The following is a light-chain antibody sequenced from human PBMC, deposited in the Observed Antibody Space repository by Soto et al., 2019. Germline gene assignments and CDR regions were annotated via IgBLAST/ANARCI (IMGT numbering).Light chain of an antibody. J-gene: IGKJ1*01. CDR3: MQSLQTPPWT. CDR2: LTS. Sequence: DIVMTQSPLSLPVTPGEPASISCRPSQRLLQTNGYTYLDWYLQKPGQSPQLLIYLTSIRASGVPDRFSGSGSGTEFTLKISKVEAEDVGVYYCMQSLQTPPWTFGPGTKVDIK. CDR1: QRLLQTNGYTY. V-gene: IGKV2-28*01.